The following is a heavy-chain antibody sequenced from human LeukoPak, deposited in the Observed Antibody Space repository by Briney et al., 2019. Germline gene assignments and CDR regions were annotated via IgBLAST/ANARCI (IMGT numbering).Heavy chain of an antibody. Sequence: VSVKVSCKVSGYTLTELSMHWVRQAPGKGLEWMGGFDPEDGETIYAQKFQGRVTMTEDTSTDTAYMELSSLRSEDTAVYYCATTVLPPQRGERNYFDYWGQGTLVTVSS. V-gene: IGHV1-24*01. CDR1: GYTLTELS. J-gene: IGHJ4*02. D-gene: IGHD2/OR15-2a*01. CDR2: FDPEDGET. CDR3: ATTVLPPQRGERNYFDY.